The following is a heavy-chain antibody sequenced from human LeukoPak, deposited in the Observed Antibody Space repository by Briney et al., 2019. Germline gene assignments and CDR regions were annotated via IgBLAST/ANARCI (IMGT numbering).Heavy chain of an antibody. CDR3: ASSPTRPRITMVRGVIKHSFDY. V-gene: IGHV4-59*01. J-gene: IGHJ4*02. Sequence: SETLSLTCTVSGGSISSYYWSWIRQPPGKGLEWIGYIYYSGSTNYNPSLKSRVTISVDTSKNQFSLKLSSVTAADTAVYYCASSPTRPRITMVRGVIKHSFDYWGQGTLVTVSS. CDR1: GGSISSYY. CDR2: IYYSGST. D-gene: IGHD3-10*01.